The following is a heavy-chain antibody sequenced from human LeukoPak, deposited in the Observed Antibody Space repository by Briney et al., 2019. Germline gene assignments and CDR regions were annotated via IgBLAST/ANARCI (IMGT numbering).Heavy chain of an antibody. CDR3: ARELFYDSSGYYPYYYYGMDV. CDR1: GYTFTSYG. J-gene: IGHJ6*02. V-gene: IGHV1-18*01. CDR2: ISAYNGNT. Sequence: ASVKVSCKASGYTFTSYGISWVRQATGQGLEWMGWISAYNGNTNYAQKLQGRVTMTTDTSTSTAYMELRSLRSDDTAVYYCARELFYDSSGYYPYYYYGMDVWGQGTTVTVSS. D-gene: IGHD3-22*01.